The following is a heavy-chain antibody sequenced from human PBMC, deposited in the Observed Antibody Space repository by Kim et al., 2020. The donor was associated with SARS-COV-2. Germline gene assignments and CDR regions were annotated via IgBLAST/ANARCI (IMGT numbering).Heavy chain of an antibody. CDR2: IYYSGST. Sequence: SETLSLTCTVSGGSISSSSYYWGWIRQPPGKGLEWIGSIYYSGSTYYNLSLKSRVTISVDTSKNQFSLKLSSVTAADTAVYYCAKSGSYFWFDPWGQGTLVTVSS. CDR1: GGSISSSSYY. CDR3: AKSGSYFWFDP. D-gene: IGHD1-26*01. V-gene: IGHV4-39*01. J-gene: IGHJ5*02.